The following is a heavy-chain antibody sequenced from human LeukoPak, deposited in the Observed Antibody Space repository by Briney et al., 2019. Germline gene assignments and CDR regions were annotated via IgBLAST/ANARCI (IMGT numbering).Heavy chain of an antibody. V-gene: IGHV3-23*01. J-gene: IGHJ4*02. CDR3: AKDYSDSRVGDVFLEY. CDR1: GFTFRNYG. CDR2: IDAGAYNT. Sequence: GGSLRLSCAASGFTFRNYGMAWVRQAPGEGLEWVSAIDAGAYNTYYADSVKGRFTVSRDNSRNRLFLEMNSLRAEDTAVYYCAKDYSDSRVGDVFLEYWGQGTLVTVSS. D-gene: IGHD1-26*01.